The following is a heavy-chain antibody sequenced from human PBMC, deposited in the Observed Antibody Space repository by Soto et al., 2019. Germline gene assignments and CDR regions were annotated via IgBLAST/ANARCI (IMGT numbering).Heavy chain of an antibody. Sequence: QVQLVQSGAEVKKPGASVKVSCKASGYTFTSYGISWVRQAPGQGLEWMGRISGYNGNTNYAQKLQGRVTMTTDTSTRTAYMELRSLRADDTAVYYCARDRGYNWNYGWFDSWGQGTLLTVSS. D-gene: IGHD1-7*01. CDR1: GYTFTSYG. CDR2: ISGYNGNT. J-gene: IGHJ5*01. CDR3: ARDRGYNWNYGWFDS. V-gene: IGHV1-18*01.